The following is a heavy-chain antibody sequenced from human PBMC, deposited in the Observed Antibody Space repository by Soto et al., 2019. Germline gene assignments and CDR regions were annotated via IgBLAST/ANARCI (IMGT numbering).Heavy chain of an antibody. Sequence: GGSLRLSCAASGFTFSSYWMHWVRQAPGKGLVWVSRINSDGSSTRYADSVKGRFTISRDNAKNTLYLQMNSLRAEDTAVYYCARDIRAAGNVHYWGQGTLVTVSS. CDR2: INSDGSST. CDR3: ARDIRAAGNVHY. CDR1: GFTFSSYW. D-gene: IGHD6-13*01. V-gene: IGHV3-74*01. J-gene: IGHJ4*02.